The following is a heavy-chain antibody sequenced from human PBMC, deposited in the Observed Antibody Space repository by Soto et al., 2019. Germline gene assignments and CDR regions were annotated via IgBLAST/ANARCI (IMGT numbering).Heavy chain of an antibody. Sequence: PGGSLRLSCAASGFTFSSYSMNWVRQAPGKGLEWVSSISSSSSYIYYADSVKGRFTISRDNAKNSLYLQMNSLRAEDTAVYYCARVGNSGLMYNWFDPWGQGTLVTVSS. CDR1: GFTFSSYS. CDR3: ARVGNSGLMYNWFDP. J-gene: IGHJ5*02. V-gene: IGHV3-21*01. CDR2: ISSSSSYI. D-gene: IGHD6-19*01.